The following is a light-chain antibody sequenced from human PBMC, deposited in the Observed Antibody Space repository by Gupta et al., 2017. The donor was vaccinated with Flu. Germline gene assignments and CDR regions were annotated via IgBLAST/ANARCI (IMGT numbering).Light chain of an antibody. Sequence: IVLTQSPGTLSLSPGERATLSCRASQSVRSSYLAWYQQKPGQAPRLLIYGASSRDTGIPDRFSGSGSGTDFTLTISRREPEDFAVYYCQQYGSSTGITFGGGTKVEIK. V-gene: IGKV3-20*01. CDR2: GAS. J-gene: IGKJ4*01. CDR1: QSVRSSY. CDR3: QQYGSSTGIT.